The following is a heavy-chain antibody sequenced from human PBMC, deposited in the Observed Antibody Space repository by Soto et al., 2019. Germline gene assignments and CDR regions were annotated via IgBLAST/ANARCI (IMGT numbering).Heavy chain of an antibody. J-gene: IGHJ4*02. D-gene: IGHD6-19*01. V-gene: IGHV1-18*01. CDR3: ARDLAVGLVDY. CDR1: GYNFTSYG. CDR2: ISAYNGNI. Sequence: QVQLVQSGAEVKKPGASVKVSCKASGYNFTSYGISWVRQATGQGLEWMGGISAYNGNIKYAQKLQCRVTMTTDTSTSTAYMELRSMRSDDTAVYYCARDLAVGLVDYWGQGTLVTVSS.